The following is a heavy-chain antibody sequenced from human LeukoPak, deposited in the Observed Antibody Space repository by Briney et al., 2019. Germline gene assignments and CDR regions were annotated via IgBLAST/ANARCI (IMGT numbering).Heavy chain of an antibody. CDR2: MNPNSGNT. V-gene: IGHV1-8*01. CDR1: GYTFTSYD. D-gene: IGHD3-3*01. J-gene: IGHJ5*02. Sequence: ASVKVSCKASGYTFTSYDINWVRQATGQGLEWMGWMNPNSGNTGYAQKLQGRVTMTRNTSISTAYMELSSLRSEDTAVYYCARGKLITIFGVVITSNWFDPWGQGTLVTVSS. CDR3: ARGKLITIFGVVITSNWFDP.